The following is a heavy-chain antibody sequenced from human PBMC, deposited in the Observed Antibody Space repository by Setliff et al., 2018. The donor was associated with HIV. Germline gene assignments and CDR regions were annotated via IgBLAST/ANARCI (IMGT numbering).Heavy chain of an antibody. CDR1: GGSISSSSYY. CDR3: ARSSRGYYNPLFDY. Sequence: SETLSLTCTVSGGSISSSSYYWAWVRQPPGKGLEWIGSVYYSGTTYISPSLKSLLTISIDRSTNQFSLRLNSMTAADMAMYYCARSSRGYYNPLFDYWGQGTLVTVSS. CDR2: VYYSGTT. V-gene: IGHV4-39*01. J-gene: IGHJ4*02. D-gene: IGHD3-22*01.